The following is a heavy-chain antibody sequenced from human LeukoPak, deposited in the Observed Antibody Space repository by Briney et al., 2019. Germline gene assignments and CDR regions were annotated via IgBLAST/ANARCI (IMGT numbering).Heavy chain of an antibody. Sequence: ASVKVSCKASGYTFTGYYMHWVRQAPGQGLEGMGWINPNSGGTNYAQKFQGRVTMTRDTSISTAYMELSRLRSDDTAVYYCARAYYDFWSGYWVYYYYMDVWGKGTTVTVSS. V-gene: IGHV1-2*02. CDR3: ARAYYDFWSGYWVYYYYMDV. CDR1: GYTFTGYY. CDR2: INPNSGGT. D-gene: IGHD3-3*01. J-gene: IGHJ6*03.